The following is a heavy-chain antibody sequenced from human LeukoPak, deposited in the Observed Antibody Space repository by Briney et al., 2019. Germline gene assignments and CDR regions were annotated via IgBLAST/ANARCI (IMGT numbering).Heavy chain of an antibody. V-gene: IGHV1-3*01. J-gene: IGHJ3*02. CDR2: INAGNGNT. D-gene: IGHD6-13*01. CDR3: ARDGIAESFDI. Sequence: ASVKVSCKASGYIFTSYSMHWVRQAPGQRLEWMGWINAGNGNTKYSQKFQGRVTITRDTSASTACMELSSLRSEDTAVYYCARDGIAESFDIWGQGTMVTVSS. CDR1: GYIFTSYS.